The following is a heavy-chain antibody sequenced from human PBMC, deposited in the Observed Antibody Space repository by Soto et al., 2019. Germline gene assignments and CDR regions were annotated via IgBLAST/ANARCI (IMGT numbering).Heavy chain of an antibody. V-gene: IGHV4-39*05. D-gene: IGHD6-13*01. J-gene: IGHJ5*02. Sequence: QLQLQESGPGLVKPSETPSLTCTVSGGSISGTNYYWGWIRQPPGKGLEWIGSIFHTGSTYYNPSLKSRVTISVDTSKNQFSLNLSSVTAADTALYYCATGSSWYNWFDPWGQGTLLTVSS. CDR3: ATGSSWYNWFDP. CDR2: IFHTGST. CDR1: GGSISGTNYY.